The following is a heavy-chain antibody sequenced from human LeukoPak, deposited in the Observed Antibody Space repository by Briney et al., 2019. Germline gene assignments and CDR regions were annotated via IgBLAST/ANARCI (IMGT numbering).Heavy chain of an antibody. D-gene: IGHD1-26*01. J-gene: IGHJ3*02. V-gene: IGHV3-23*01. Sequence: PGGSLRLSCVVSGFTFSTYGMSWVRQAPGKGLEWVSAISGTGGSTYYADSVKGRFTISRDNSKNTLYLQMNSLRAEDTAVYYCAKYLGSGTYYDAFHIWGQGTMVTVSS. CDR3: AKYLGSGTYYDAFHI. CDR1: GFTFSTYG. CDR2: ISGTGGST.